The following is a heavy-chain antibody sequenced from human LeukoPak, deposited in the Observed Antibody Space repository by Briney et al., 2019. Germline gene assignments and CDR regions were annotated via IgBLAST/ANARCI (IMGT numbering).Heavy chain of an antibody. Sequence: GGSLRLSCTPSGFTFGDFAISWFRQAPGKGLEWVGFIRSVTYGGTAEYATSVKGRFTISRDDSKSIAYLQMNSLKSEDTALYYCARVKSWGAGDYWGQGTLVTVSS. D-gene: IGHD3-16*01. J-gene: IGHJ4*02. V-gene: IGHV3-49*03. CDR3: ARVKSWGAGDY. CDR1: GFTFGDFA. CDR2: IRSVTYGGTA.